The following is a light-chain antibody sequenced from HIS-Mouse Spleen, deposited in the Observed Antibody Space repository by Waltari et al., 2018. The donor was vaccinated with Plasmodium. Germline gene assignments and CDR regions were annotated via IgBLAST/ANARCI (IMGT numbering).Light chain of an antibody. J-gene: IGKJ3*01. CDR1: QGVSSN. V-gene: IGKV3-15*01. CDR2: GAS. Sequence: TQSTATVSVSPGERATLSCRASQGVSSNLAWYQQKPGKAPRLLIYGASTMATGIPPRFSGSGSGTELTLTISSLQSEDVAVYYCQQYNNWSFTFGHVTNVDIK. CDR3: QQYNNWSFT.